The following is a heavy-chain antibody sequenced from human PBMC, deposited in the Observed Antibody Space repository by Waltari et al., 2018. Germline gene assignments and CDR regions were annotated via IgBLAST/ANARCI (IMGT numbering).Heavy chain of an antibody. Sequence: EVQLVESGGGLVQPGGSLRLSCVASGFTFSSYSMNWVRQAPGKGLEWVSYISSSSTINYADSVKGRFTISRDSPKNSLYLQMNSLRAEDAAVHYCARGMVGAAYFDCWGQGALVSVSS. CDR3: ARGMVGAAYFDC. CDR2: ISSSSTI. J-gene: IGHJ4*02. D-gene: IGHD1-26*01. V-gene: IGHV3-48*04. CDR1: GFTFSSYS.